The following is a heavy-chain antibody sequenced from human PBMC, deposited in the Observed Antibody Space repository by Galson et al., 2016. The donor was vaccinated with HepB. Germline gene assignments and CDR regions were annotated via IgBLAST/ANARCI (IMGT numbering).Heavy chain of an antibody. V-gene: IGHV3-21*01. J-gene: IGHJ6*03. Sequence: SLRLSCAASGFTFSNYGMHRVRQAPGKGLEWVAAISSSSTYIHYADSLKGRLTISRDNAQNSVFLQMNSLRVEDTAVYYCAREWGGYSYYMDVWGQGTSVTDSS. CDR3: AREWGGYSYYMDV. D-gene: IGHD3-16*01. CDR2: ISSSSTYI. CDR1: GFTFSNYG.